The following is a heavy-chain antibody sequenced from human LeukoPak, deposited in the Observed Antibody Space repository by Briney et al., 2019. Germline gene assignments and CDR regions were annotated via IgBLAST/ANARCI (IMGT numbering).Heavy chain of an antibody. CDR3: ARVGVVVAATGNLWFDP. J-gene: IGHJ5*02. V-gene: IGHV3-48*03. D-gene: IGHD2-15*01. Sequence: PGGSLRLSCAASGFTFSSYEMNWVRQAPGKGLEGVSYISRSGPPIYYADSVKGRFTISRENAKHSLYLQMNSLRPEDTAVYYCARVGVVVAATGNLWFDPWGQGTLVTVSS. CDR2: ISRSGPPI. CDR1: GFTFSSYE.